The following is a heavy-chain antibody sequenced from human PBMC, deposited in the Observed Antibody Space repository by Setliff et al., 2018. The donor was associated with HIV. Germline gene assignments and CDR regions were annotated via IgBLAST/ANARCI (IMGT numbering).Heavy chain of an antibody. CDR1: GGSIRRGSYY. CDR3: VRDPGYNSGWSGTTFDY. D-gene: IGHD6-19*01. Sequence: SETLSLTCTVSGGSIRRGSYYWSWIRQPAGEGLEWIGHISTSGSTNYNPSLKNRVTLSLGTSKNQFSLKLRSVFAADTAVYYCVRDPGYNSGWSGTTFDYWGQGTLVTVSS. V-gene: IGHV4-61*09. J-gene: IGHJ4*02. CDR2: ISTSGST.